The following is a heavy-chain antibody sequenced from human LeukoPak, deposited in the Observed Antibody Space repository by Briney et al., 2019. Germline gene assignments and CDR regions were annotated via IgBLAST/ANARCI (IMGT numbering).Heavy chain of an antibody. CDR2: ISGSGSST. J-gene: IGHJ4*02. D-gene: IGHD5-24*01. V-gene: IGHV3-23*01. CDR3: AKDPHPEERAYYSDY. CDR1: GFTFSSYS. Sequence: GGSLRLSCAASGFTFSSYSMHWVRQAPGEGLEWVSAISGSGSSTYYADSVKGRFTISRDNSKNTLYLQMNSLRAEDTAVYYCAKDPHPEERAYYSDYWGQGTLVTVSS.